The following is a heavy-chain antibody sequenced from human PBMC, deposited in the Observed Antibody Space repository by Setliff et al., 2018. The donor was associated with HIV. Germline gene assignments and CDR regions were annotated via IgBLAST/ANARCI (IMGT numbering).Heavy chain of an antibody. D-gene: IGHD6-25*01. CDR1: GFSFSSYW. J-gene: IGHJ4*02. CDR3: ARVLPYNSALDN. V-gene: IGHV3-7*01. CDR2: INQNGGSR. Sequence: GGSLRLSCAGSGFSFSSYWMTWVRQAPGKGLEWVANINQNGGSRNYVDYGKGRFTISRDNTKNTMYLQMNSLRREDTAVYYCARVLPYNSALDNWGQGTLVTVSS.